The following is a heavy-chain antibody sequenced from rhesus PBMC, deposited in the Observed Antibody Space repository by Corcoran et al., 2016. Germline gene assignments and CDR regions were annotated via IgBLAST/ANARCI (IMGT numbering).Heavy chain of an antibody. Sequence: QLQLQESGPGLVKPSETLSLTCAVSGGSISSSYWSWIRQAPGKGLEWIGDIYGSGSSTNYNPSLKSRVTLSVDTSKNQLSLKLSSVTAADTAVYYCARGRPGDYWGQGVLVTVSS. CDR1: GGSISSSY. J-gene: IGHJ4*01. CDR2: IYGSGSST. CDR3: ARGRPGDY. D-gene: IGHD1-44*02. V-gene: IGHV4-169*01.